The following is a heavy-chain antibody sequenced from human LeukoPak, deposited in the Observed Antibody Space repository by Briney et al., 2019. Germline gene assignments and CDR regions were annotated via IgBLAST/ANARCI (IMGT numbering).Heavy chain of an antibody. D-gene: IGHD2-21*01. V-gene: IGHV3-48*03. J-gene: IGHJ4*02. CDR3: ARETINCGGDCYDY. Sequence: GGSLRLSCAASGFTFSSYEMNWVRQAPGKGLEWVSYIDTSGTNIYYAGSVKGRFTVSRDNAKNSPYLQMNSLRAEDTGIYYCARETINCGGDCYDYWGQGALVTVSS. CDR2: IDTSGTNI. CDR1: GFTFSSYE.